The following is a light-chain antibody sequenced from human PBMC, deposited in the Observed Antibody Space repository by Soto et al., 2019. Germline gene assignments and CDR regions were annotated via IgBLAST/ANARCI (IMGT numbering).Light chain of an antibody. CDR2: DAS. Sequence: EIVLTQSPATLSLSPGERATLSCRASQSVSSYLAWYQQKPGQAPRLLIYDASNRATGIPARFSGSGSGTDFTLTISSLEPEDFAVYYCQQRLTFGGGPKVEIK. CDR3: QQRLT. CDR1: QSVSSY. V-gene: IGKV3-11*01. J-gene: IGKJ4*01.